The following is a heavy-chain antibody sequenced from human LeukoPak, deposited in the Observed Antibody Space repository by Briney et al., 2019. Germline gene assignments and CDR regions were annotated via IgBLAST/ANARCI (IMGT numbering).Heavy chain of an antibody. CDR2: ISYDGSNK. J-gene: IGHJ4*02. V-gene: IGHV3-30*04. CDR3: ARDSYDSSGYYYY. CDR1: GFTFSSYA. D-gene: IGHD3-22*01. Sequence: GGSLRLYCAASGFTFSSYAMHWVRQAPGKGLEWVAVISYDGSNKYYAGSVKGRFTISRDNSKNTLYLQMNSLRAEDTAVYYCARDSYDSSGYYYYWGQGTLVTVSS.